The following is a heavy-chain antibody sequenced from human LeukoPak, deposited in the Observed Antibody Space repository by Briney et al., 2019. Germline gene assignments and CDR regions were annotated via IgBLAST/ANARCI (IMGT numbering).Heavy chain of an antibody. CDR1: DDSITIYY. V-gene: IGHV4-59*01. Sequence: SETLSLTCTVSDDSITIYYWTWIRQPPGKGLEWIGYIDHTGSTNYNPSLNSRVTISRDTSKNHFSLELSSVTAADTAVYLCARSTAMGYDYWGQGTLVTVSS. CDR3: ARSTAMGYDY. D-gene: IGHD5-18*01. J-gene: IGHJ4*02. CDR2: IDHTGST.